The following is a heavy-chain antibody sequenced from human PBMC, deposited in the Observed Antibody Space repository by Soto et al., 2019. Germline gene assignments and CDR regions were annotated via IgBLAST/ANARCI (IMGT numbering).Heavy chain of an antibody. V-gene: IGHV3-23*01. D-gene: IGHD3-10*01. Sequence: GGSLRLSCAASGFTFSSYAMSWVRQAPGKGVEWVSAISGSGGSTYYADSVKGRFTISRDNSKNTLYLQMNSLRAEDTAVYYCAKKKVGFGELFSFDYWGQGTLVTVAS. CDR3: AKKKVGFGELFSFDY. CDR2: ISGSGGST. J-gene: IGHJ4*02. CDR1: GFTFSSYA.